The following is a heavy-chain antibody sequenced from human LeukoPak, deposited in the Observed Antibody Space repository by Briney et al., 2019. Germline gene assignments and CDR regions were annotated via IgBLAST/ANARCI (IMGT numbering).Heavy chain of an antibody. CDR3: TRDALGRIAAAGNWFDP. V-gene: IGHV3-49*04. CDR2: IRGKAYGGTT. CDR1: GFTFGDYA. D-gene: IGHD6-13*01. Sequence: GGSLRLSCTASGFTFGDYAMSWVRQAPGKGLEWVGFIRGKAYGGTTEYAASVKGRFTISRDDSKSIAYLQMNSLKTEDTAVYYCTRDALGRIAAAGNWFDPWGQGTLVTVSS. J-gene: IGHJ5*02.